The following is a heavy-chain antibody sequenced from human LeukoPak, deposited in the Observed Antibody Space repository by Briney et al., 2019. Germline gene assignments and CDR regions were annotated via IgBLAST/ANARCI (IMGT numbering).Heavy chain of an antibody. CDR3: ARDRAYDSSGYYPRDDAFDI. D-gene: IGHD3-22*01. CDR2: INPNSGGT. J-gene: IGHJ3*02. CDR1: GYTFTGYY. V-gene: IGHV1-2*02. Sequence: GASVKVSCKASGYTFTGYYMHWVRQAPGQGLEWMGWINPNSGGTNYAQKFQGRVTMTRDTSISTAYMELSSLRSEDTAVYYCARDRAYDSSGYYPRDDAFDIWGQGTMVTVSS.